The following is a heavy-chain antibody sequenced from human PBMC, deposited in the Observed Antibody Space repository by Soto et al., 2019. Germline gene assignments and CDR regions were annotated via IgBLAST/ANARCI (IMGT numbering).Heavy chain of an antibody. CDR3: EGRNYGSGNYYRHKQYFYYSGMDV. Sequence: QVQLVQSGAEVKKPGSSVKVSCEASGGTFSSYAFSWVRQAPGQGLEWMGGIIPMYGAADYAQNFQGRVTITADESTRTAHMEMSNLRFEDTAAYFCEGRNYGSGNYYRHKQYFYYSGMDVWGQGTTVTV. V-gene: IGHV1-69*01. J-gene: IGHJ6*02. CDR1: GGTFSSYA. D-gene: IGHD3-10*01. CDR2: IIPMYGAA.